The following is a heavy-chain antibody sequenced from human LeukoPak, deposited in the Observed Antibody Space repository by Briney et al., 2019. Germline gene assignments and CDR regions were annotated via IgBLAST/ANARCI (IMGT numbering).Heavy chain of an antibody. D-gene: IGHD6-19*01. CDR3: ARGRIAVAGTNYFDY. CDR2: IYSSGST. Sequence: SETLSLTCTVSGGSISSYYWTWIRQAPGKGLEWIGFIYSSGSTKYNPSLESRVTISVDTSKNQFSLKLSSVTAADTAVYYCARGRIAVAGTNYFDYWGQGTLVTVSS. J-gene: IGHJ4*02. CDR1: GGSISSYY. V-gene: IGHV4-59*12.